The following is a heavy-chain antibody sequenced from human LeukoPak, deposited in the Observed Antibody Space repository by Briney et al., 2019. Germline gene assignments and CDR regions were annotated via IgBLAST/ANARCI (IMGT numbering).Heavy chain of an antibody. CDR1: GFTFSSYA. J-gene: IGHJ4*02. D-gene: IGHD6-13*01. Sequence: GGSLRLSCAASGFTFSSYAMSWVREAPGEGLEWVSAISGSGGSTYYADSVKGRFTISRDNSKNTLYLQMNSLRAEDTAVYYCAKTRGREQQLVFDYWGQGTLVTVSS. CDR3: AKTRGREQQLVFDY. V-gene: IGHV3-23*01. CDR2: ISGSGGST.